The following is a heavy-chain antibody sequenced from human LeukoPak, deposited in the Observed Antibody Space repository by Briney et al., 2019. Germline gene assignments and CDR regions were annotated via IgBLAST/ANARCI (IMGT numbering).Heavy chain of an antibody. CDR3: ARIKEMATIVH. D-gene: IGHD5-24*01. Sequence: SETLSLTCTVSGYSISSSSYYWGWIRQPPGKGLEWIGSIYYSGSTYYNPSLKSRVTISVDTSKNQFSLKLSSVTAADTAVYYCARIKEMATIVHWGQGTLVTVSS. J-gene: IGHJ4*02. CDR2: IYYSGST. V-gene: IGHV4-39*07. CDR1: GYSISSSSYY.